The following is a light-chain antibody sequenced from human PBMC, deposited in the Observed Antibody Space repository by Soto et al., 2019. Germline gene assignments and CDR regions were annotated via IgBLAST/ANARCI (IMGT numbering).Light chain of an antibody. J-gene: IGKJ1*01. Sequence: DIQVTQSASTLSRSVGDRVTITCRASQTISSWLAWYQQKPGKAPKLLIYKASTLKSGVPSRFSGSGSGTDFTLTISSLQPEDFATYYCQQFNSYPRTFGQGTKVDIK. CDR1: QTISSW. CDR2: KAS. CDR3: QQFNSYPRT. V-gene: IGKV1-5*03.